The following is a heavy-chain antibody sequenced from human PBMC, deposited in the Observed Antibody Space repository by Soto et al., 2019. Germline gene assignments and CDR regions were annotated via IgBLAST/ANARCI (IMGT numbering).Heavy chain of an antibody. CDR3: ARGTSIAARPLQPHYYYYYMDV. CDR2: IYYSGST. J-gene: IGHJ6*03. Sequence: SETLSLTCTVSGGSISSYYLSWIRQPPGKGLEWIGYIYYSGSTNYNPSLKSRVTISVDTSKNQFSLKLSSVTAADTAVYYCARGTSIAARPLQPHYYYYYMDVWGKGTTVTVSS. V-gene: IGHV4-59*08. D-gene: IGHD6-6*01. CDR1: GGSISSYY.